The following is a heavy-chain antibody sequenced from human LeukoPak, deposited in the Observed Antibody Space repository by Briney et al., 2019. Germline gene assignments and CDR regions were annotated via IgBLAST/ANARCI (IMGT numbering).Heavy chain of an antibody. V-gene: IGHV1-18*01. CDR1: GYTFTSYG. CDR3: ARITTPSRPGGPTRYCSSTSCHGAFDI. Sequence: ASVKVSCKASGYTFTSYGISWVRQAPGQGLEWMGWINTYNGNTNYAQKFQGRVTMTTDTSTSTAYMELRSLRSDDTAVYYCARITTPSRPGGPTRYCSSTSCHGAFDIWGQGTMVTVSS. D-gene: IGHD2-2*01. CDR2: INTYNGNT. J-gene: IGHJ3*02.